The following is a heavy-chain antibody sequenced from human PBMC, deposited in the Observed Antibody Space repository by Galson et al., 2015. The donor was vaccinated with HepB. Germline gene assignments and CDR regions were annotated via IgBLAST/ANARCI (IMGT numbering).Heavy chain of an antibody. CDR1: GYTFTTYG. V-gene: IGHV1-3*01. CDR2: INPGRGDT. Sequence: SVKVSCKASGYTFTTYGLHWVRRAPGQSLEWMGWINPGRGDTKYSQKFQGRVTITRDTSASTVYMELSSLRSEDTAVYYCAREGYYYGSGRNWYFDLWGRGTLVTVSS. D-gene: IGHD3-10*01. CDR3: AREGYYYGSGRNWYFDL. J-gene: IGHJ2*01.